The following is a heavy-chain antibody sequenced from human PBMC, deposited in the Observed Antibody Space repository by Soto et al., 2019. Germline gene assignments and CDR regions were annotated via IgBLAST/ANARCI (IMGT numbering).Heavy chain of an antibody. J-gene: IGHJ4*02. D-gene: IGHD7-27*01. V-gene: IGHV4-39*01. CDR1: GGSISSSSYY. CDR3: ARRQLGILYYFDY. Sequence: QLQLQESGPGLVKPSETLSLTCTVSGGSISSSSYYWGWIRQPPGKGLEWIGSIYYSGSTYYNPSLKSRVTISVDTSKNQFSLNLSSVTAADTAVYYCARRQLGILYYFDYWGQGTLVTVSS. CDR2: IYYSGST.